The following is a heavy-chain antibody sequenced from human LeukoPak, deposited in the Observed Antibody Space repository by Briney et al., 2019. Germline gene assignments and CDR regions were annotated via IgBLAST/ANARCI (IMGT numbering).Heavy chain of an antibody. Sequence: KASETLSLTCTVSGGSISGYYWSWIRQPAGEGLEWIGRIYISGSTKYNPFLHSRVTMSVDTSKNQFSLKQSSVTAADTAVYYCARGGISGAWYGWGQGTLVTVSS. V-gene: IGHV4-4*07. CDR2: IYISGST. CDR3: ARGGISGAWYG. J-gene: IGHJ4*02. CDR1: GGSISGYY. D-gene: IGHD6-19*01.